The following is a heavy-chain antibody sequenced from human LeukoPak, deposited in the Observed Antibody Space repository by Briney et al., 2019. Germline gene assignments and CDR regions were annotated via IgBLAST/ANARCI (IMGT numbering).Heavy chain of an antibody. V-gene: IGHV3-23*01. Sequence: PGGSLRLSCAASGFIFSSYAMSWVRQAPGKGLEWVSTISSSGGSTYYADSVKGRFTISRDNSKNMLYLQVNSLRAEDTALYYCAKDLRGWGNSGLDAFDIWGQGTMVTVSS. J-gene: IGHJ3*02. CDR1: GFIFSSYA. D-gene: IGHD7-27*01. CDR2: ISSSGGST. CDR3: AKDLRGWGNSGLDAFDI.